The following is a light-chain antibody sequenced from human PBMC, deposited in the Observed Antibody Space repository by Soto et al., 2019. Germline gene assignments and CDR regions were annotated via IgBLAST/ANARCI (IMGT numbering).Light chain of an antibody. CDR3: TSYAGSDNFGV. CDR2: EVG. V-gene: IGLV2-8*01. Sequence: QSALTQPPSASGSPGQSVAISCTGTSGDVGSSDFVSWYQHHPGKAPKLIIYEVGKRPSGVPDRFSGSKSGNTASLTVTGLQADDEADYYCTSYAGSDNFGVFGTGTKRTVL. CDR1: SGDVGSSDF. J-gene: IGLJ1*01.